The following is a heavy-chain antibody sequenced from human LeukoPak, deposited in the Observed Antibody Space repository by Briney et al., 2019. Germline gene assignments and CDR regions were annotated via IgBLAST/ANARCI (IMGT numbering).Heavy chain of an antibody. Sequence: ASVKVSCKASGYTFTSYYMHWVRQAPGQGLEWMGIINPSGGSTSYAQKFQGRVTMTRDTFTSTVYMELSSLRSEDTAVYYCAHFASTVTPAIDYWGQGTLVTVSS. D-gene: IGHD4-11*01. CDR2: INPSGGST. J-gene: IGHJ4*02. CDR3: AHFASTVTPAIDY. CDR1: GYTFTSYY. V-gene: IGHV1-46*01.